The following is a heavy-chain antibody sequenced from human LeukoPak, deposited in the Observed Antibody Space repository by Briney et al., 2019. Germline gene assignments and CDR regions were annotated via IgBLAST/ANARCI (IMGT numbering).Heavy chain of an antibody. CDR3: ARDVRHYYDSSGYSD. J-gene: IGHJ4*02. Sequence: ASVKVSCKASGYTFTSYYMHWVRQAPGQGLEWMGWINTNAGNPTYAQGFTGRFVFSLDTSVSTAYLQISSLKAEDTAVYCCARDVRHYYDSSGYSDWGQGTLVTVSS. D-gene: IGHD3-22*01. CDR1: GYTFTSYY. CDR2: INTNAGNP. V-gene: IGHV7-4-1*02.